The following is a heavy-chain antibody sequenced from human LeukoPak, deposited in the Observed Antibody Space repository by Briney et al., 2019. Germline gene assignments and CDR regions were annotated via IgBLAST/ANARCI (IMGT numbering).Heavy chain of an antibody. CDR3: WRRIDYYDRSAYSRGAFDI. CDR2: INYSGTT. V-gene: IGHV4-59*08. CDR1: GGTISGYY. J-gene: IGHJ3*02. Sequence: SETLSLTCTVSGGTISGYYWSWIRQPPGKGLEWITYINYSGTTNYYPSLKNRVTISVDTSKRQFSLKLTSVTAADTAVYFCWRRIDYYDRSAYSRGAFDIWGQGTMVTVSS. D-gene: IGHD3-22*01.